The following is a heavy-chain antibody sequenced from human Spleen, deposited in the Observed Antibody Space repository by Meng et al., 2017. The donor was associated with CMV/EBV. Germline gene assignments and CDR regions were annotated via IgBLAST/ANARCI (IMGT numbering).Heavy chain of an antibody. J-gene: IGHJ4*02. CDR2: ITPIGHKT. Sequence: YGITWGRQATGQALEWMGGITPIGHKTRYAQRFQGRVTITTDESTSTVYMEVTSLRSEDTAVYYCARNKDIVVVPAAISLAFDYWGQGTLVTVSS. V-gene: IGHV1-69*05. CDR1: YG. CDR3: ARNKDIVVVPAAISLAFDY. D-gene: IGHD2-2*01.